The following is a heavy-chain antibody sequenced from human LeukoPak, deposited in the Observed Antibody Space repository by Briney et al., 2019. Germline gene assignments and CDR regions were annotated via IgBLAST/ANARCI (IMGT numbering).Heavy chain of an antibody. CDR3: ARANYGSGSNYYYGMDV. V-gene: IGHV3-33*01. CDR1: GFTFSSFG. CDR2: IWFDGSNK. Sequence: GGSLRLSCAASGFTFSSFGMHWVRQAPGKGLEWVAVIWFDGSNKYYSDSVKGRFIISRDNSKNTLYLQVNSLRAEDTAVYYCARANYGSGSNYYYGMDVWGQGTTVTVSS. D-gene: IGHD3-10*01. J-gene: IGHJ6*02.